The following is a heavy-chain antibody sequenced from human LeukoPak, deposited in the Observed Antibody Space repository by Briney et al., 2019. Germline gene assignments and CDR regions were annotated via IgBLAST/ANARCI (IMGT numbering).Heavy chain of an antibody. CDR3: ARTITMVRGVINYYFDY. J-gene: IGHJ4*02. CDR2: INPNRGGT. D-gene: IGHD3-10*01. CDR1: GYTFTGYY. Sequence: ASVKVSCKASGYTFTGYYMHWVRQAPGQGLEWMGRINPNRGGTNYAQKFQGRVTMTRDTSISTAYMELSRLRSDDTAVYYCARTITMVRGVINYYFDYWGQGSLVTVSS. V-gene: IGHV1-2*06.